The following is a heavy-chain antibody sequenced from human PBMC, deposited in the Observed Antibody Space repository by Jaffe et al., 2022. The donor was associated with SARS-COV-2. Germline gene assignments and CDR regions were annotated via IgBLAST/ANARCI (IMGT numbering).Heavy chain of an antibody. CDR2: ITSSSNYM. Sequence: EVQLVESGGGLVKPGESLRLSCAASGSTFSCCTMNWVRQAPGKGLEWVSSITSSSNYMFYADSVKGRFTVSRDNARNSLYLQMNSLKADDTAVYYCVRMGNAFDIWGQGTTVTVSS. D-gene: IGHD1-26*01. J-gene: IGHJ3*02. CDR3: VRMGNAFDI. CDR1: GSTFSCCT. V-gene: IGHV3-21*01.